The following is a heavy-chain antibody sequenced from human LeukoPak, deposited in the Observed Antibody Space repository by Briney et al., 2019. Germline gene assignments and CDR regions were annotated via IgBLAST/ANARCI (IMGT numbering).Heavy chain of an antibody. D-gene: IGHD3-22*01. CDR2: IYSGEST. J-gene: IGHJ4*02. Sequence: GGSLRLSCAASGLTVSSNYMSWVRQAPGKGLEWVSVIYSGESTYYADSVKGRFTISRHNSKNTLYLQMNSLRAEDTAVYYCAGTNYYDSSGYYRHDYWGQGTLVTVSS. V-gene: IGHV3-53*04. CDR3: AGTNYYDSSGYYRHDY. CDR1: GLTVSSNY.